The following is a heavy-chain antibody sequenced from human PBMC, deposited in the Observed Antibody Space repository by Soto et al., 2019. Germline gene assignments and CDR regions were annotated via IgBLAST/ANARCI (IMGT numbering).Heavy chain of an antibody. J-gene: IGHJ4*02. CDR1: GGPFSSYA. Sequence: QVQLVQSGAEVKKPGSSVKVSCKASGGPFSSYAISWVRQAPGQGLEWMGGIIPGFGTTKYAQKFQGRVTISADESTSTASMELSSLGYEDTAVYYCATYASGWWGNNAYWGLGTLVTVSS. V-gene: IGHV1-69*01. CDR2: IIPGFGTT. D-gene: IGHD6-19*01. CDR3: ATYASGWWGNNAY.